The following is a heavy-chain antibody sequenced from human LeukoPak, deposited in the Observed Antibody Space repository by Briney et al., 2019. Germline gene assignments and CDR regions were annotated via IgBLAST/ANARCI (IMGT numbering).Heavy chain of an antibody. CDR3: ARSGSYSGPYVY. D-gene: IGHD1-26*01. Sequence: SETLSLTCTVSGGSISSHYWSWIRQPAGKGLEWIGRTYTTGGTNYNPSLKSRITMSVDTSKNQFSLKLSSVTAADTAVYYCARSGSYSGPYVYWGQGTVVTVSS. CDR2: TYTTGGT. V-gene: IGHV4-4*07. J-gene: IGHJ4*02. CDR1: GGSISSHY.